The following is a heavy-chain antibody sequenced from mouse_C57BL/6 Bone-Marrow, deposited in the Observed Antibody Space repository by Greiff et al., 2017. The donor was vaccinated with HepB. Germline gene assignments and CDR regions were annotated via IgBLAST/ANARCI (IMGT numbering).Heavy chain of an antibody. D-gene: IGHD2-3*01. Sequence: VQLQQSGPELVKPGASVKMSCKASGYTFTDYNMHWVKQSHGKSLEWIGYINPNNGGTSYNQKFKGKATLTVNKSSSTAYMELRSLTSEDSAVYYCARTDGYPWYFDVWGTGTTVTVSS. V-gene: IGHV1-22*01. CDR3: ARTDGYPWYFDV. CDR2: INPNNGGT. J-gene: IGHJ1*03. CDR1: GYTFTDYN.